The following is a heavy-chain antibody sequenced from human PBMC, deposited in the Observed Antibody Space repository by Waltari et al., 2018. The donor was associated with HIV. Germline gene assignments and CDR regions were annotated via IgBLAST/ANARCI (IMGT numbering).Heavy chain of an antibody. J-gene: IGHJ5*02. Sequence: EVQLVESGGGLVQPGGCLKRSCAASGFTFSSYWMSWVRQDPGKGLEWVADIEQDGSEKYYVDSMKGLFTISRDNAKNSLYLQINSLRSEDTAVYYCAGRSPARRLNWFDPWGQGTLVIVSS. CDR3: AGRSPARRLNWFDP. CDR1: GFTFSSYW. CDR2: IEQDGSEK. V-gene: IGHV3-7*01. D-gene: IGHD2-8*01.